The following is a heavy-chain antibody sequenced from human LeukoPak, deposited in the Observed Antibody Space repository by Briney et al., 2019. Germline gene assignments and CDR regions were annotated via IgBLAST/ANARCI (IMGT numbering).Heavy chain of an antibody. CDR1: GGSFSGYY. CDR3: AGYYYDSSGYYTFEY. V-gene: IGHV4-34*01. Sequence: PSETLSLTCAVYGGSFSGYYWSWIRQPPGKGLEWIGEINHSGSTNYNPSLKSRVTISVDTSKNRFSLKLSSLTAADTAVYYCAGYYYDSSGYYTFEYWGQGTLVTVSS. D-gene: IGHD3-22*01. CDR2: INHSGST. J-gene: IGHJ4*02.